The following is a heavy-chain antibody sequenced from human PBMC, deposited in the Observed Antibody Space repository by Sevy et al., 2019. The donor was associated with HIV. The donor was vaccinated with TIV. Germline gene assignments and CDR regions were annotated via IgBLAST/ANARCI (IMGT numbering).Heavy chain of an antibody. CDR2: ISRSGGST. Sequence: GGSLRLSCAASGFTFGNYAMSWVRQAPGKGLEWVSSISRSGGSTHYADSVKGRFTISRDNSKNTLFLVMNSLRAEDTAVYYCAKDYMLNLWRGYFDSWGQGTLVTVSS. V-gene: IGHV3-23*01. D-gene: IGHD3-3*01. CDR1: GFTFGNYA. CDR3: AKDYMLNLWRGYFDS. J-gene: IGHJ4*02.